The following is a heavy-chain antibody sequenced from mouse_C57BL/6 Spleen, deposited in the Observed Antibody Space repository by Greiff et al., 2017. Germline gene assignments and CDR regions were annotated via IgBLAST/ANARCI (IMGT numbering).Heavy chain of an antibody. J-gene: IGHJ3*01. Sequence: EVQLQQSGPELVKPGASVKIPCKASGYTFTDYNMDWVKQSHGKSLEWIGDINPNNGGTIYNQKFKGKATLTVDKSSSTAYMELRSLTSEDTAVYDCARRGGHSGRRSWFAYWGQGTLVTVSA. CDR2: INPNNGGT. D-gene: IGHD1-3*01. V-gene: IGHV1-18*01. CDR3: ARRGGHSGRRSWFAY. CDR1: GYTFTDYN.